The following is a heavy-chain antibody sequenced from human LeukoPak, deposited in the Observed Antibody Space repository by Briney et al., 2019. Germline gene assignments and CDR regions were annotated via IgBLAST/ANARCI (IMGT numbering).Heavy chain of an antibody. Sequence: SQTLSLTCTVSGGSINSGDYYWSWIRQHPGKGLEWIGHIYYSGSTYSNPSLKSRLTMSVDTSKNQFSLKLSSVTTADTAVYYCTREFRQLPWDYFDYWGQGTLVTVSS. D-gene: IGHD2-2*01. CDR3: TREFRQLPWDYFDY. CDR2: IYYSGST. J-gene: IGHJ4*02. V-gene: IGHV4-31*03. CDR1: GGSINSGDYY.